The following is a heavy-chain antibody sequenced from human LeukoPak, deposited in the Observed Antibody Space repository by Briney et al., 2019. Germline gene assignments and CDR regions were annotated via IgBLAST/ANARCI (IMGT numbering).Heavy chain of an antibody. CDR3: ARGLTYRDYYGSGSYSN. D-gene: IGHD3-10*01. J-gene: IGHJ4*02. CDR2: MNPNSGNT. CDR1: GYTFTSYD. Sequence: GASVKVSCKASGYTFTSYDINWVRQATGQGLEWMGWMNPNSGNTGYAQKFQGRVTMTRNTSISTAYMELSSLRSEDTAVYYCARGLTYRDYYGSGSYSNWGQGTLVTVSS. V-gene: IGHV1-8*01.